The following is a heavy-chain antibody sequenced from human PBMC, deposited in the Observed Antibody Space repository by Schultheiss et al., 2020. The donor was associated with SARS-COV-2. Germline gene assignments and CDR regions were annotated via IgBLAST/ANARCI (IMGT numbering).Heavy chain of an antibody. CDR1: GGSISSSSYY. Sequence: SETLSLTCTVSGGSISSSSYYWGWIRQPPGKGLEWIGSIYYSGSTYYNPSLKSRVTISVDTSKNQFSLQLNSVTAADTAVYYCAGAPGHSSAFDYWGQGTLVTVSS. CDR3: AGAPGHSSAFDY. D-gene: IGHD6-19*01. CDR2: IYYSGST. V-gene: IGHV4-39*07. J-gene: IGHJ4*02.